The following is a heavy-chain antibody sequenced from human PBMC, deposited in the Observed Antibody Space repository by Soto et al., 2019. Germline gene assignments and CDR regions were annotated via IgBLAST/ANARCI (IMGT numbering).Heavy chain of an antibody. CDR3: ARLEVVVVAATNYGDYNAVQTSRDSYMDV. D-gene: IGHD2-15*01. CDR2: IYPGDSDT. CDR1: GYSFTSYW. J-gene: IGHJ6*03. V-gene: IGHV5-51*01. Sequence: ESLKISCKGSGYSFTSYWIGWVRQMPGKGLEWMGIIYPGDSDTRYSPSFQGQVTISADKSISTAYLQWSSLKASDTAMYYCARLEVVVVAATNYGDYNAVQTSRDSYMDVWGKGTTVTVSS.